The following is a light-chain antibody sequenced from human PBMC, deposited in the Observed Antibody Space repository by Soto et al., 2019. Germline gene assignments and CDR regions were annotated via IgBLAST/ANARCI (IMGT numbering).Light chain of an antibody. CDR2: HVS. CDR3: NSYTTTSTYV. Sequence: QSALTQPASVSGSPGQSITISCTGTSSDVGAYNYVSWYQQYPGKAPKLMIYHVSNRPSGVSNRFSGSKSGNSASLTISGLQCEDEADYYCNSYTTTSTYVFGTGTKVTVL. V-gene: IGLV2-14*01. CDR1: SSDVGAYNY. J-gene: IGLJ1*01.